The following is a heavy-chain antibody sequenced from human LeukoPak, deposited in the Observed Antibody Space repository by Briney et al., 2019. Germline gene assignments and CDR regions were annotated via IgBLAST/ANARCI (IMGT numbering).Heavy chain of an antibody. CDR2: INSDASRT. V-gene: IGHV3-74*01. D-gene: IGHD3-22*01. J-gene: IGHJ4*02. Sequence: PRGSLRLSCAASGFTFSTYWMHWVRQAPGKGLVWVSSINSDASRTSHADSVKGRFTISRDNAKNTLYLQLNSLRAEDTAVYYCAKIDYYDIRHFDYWGQGTLVTVSS. CDR3: AKIDYYDIRHFDY. CDR1: GFTFSTYW.